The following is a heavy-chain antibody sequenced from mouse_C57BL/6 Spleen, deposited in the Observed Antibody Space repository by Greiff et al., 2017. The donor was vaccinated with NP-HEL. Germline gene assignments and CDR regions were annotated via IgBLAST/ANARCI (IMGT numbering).Heavy chain of an antibody. CDR3: ARFTTVVGYFDV. D-gene: IGHD1-1*01. CDR2: IYPGSGNT. J-gene: IGHJ1*03. V-gene: IGHV1-76*01. CDR1: GYTFTDYY. Sequence: QVQLQQSGAELVRPGASVKLSCKASGYTFTDYYINWVQQRPGQGLEWIARIYPGSGNTYYNEKLKGKATLTAEKSSSTAYMQLSSLTSEDSAFYFCARFTTVVGYFDVWGTGTTVTVSS.